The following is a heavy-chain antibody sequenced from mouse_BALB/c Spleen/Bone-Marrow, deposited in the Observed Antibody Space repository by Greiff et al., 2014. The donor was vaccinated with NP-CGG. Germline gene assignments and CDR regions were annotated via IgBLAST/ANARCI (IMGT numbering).Heavy chain of an antibody. D-gene: IGHD1-1*01. Sequence: DVQLQESGAELVKPGASVKLSCTASGFNIKDTYMHWVKQRPEQGLEWIGRIDPANGNTKYDPKFQGKATITADTSSNTAYLQLSSLTSEDTAAYYCAPYYYGSSQFAYWGQGTLVTVSA. V-gene: IGHV14-3*02. J-gene: IGHJ3*01. CDR3: APYYYGSSQFAY. CDR1: GFNIKDTY. CDR2: IDPANGNT.